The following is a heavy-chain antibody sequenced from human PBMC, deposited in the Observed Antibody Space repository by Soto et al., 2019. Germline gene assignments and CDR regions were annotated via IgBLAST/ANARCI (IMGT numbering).Heavy chain of an antibody. J-gene: IGHJ4*02. V-gene: IGHV5-51*01. CDR3: ATGPSSSNGYRQFDY. CDR2: IYPGDSDT. Sequence: PGASLKISCRGSGYYFTSYWIAWVRQMPGKGPEYMGIIYPGDSDTTYSPSFQGQVTFSADKSINTAYLLWNSLKASDTAMYYCATGPSSSNGYRQFDYLGQGTLVTVSS. CDR1: GYYFTSYW. D-gene: IGHD6-25*01.